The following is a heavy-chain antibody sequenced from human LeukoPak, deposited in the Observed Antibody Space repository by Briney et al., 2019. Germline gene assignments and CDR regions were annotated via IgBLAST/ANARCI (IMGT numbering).Heavy chain of an antibody. J-gene: IGHJ4*02. D-gene: IGHD3-10*01. CDR2: IYFTGST. V-gene: IGHV4-59*01. CDR1: GVSSLSIH. CDR3: ARGLSGSGVYDY. Sequence: PSETLSRTRSVPGVSSLSIHCSWIRQPPRNGRQRIGYIYFTGSTNYNPSLRSRVTISVDTSKNQFSLKLSSVTAADTAVYYCARGLSGSGVYDYWGQGTLVTVSS.